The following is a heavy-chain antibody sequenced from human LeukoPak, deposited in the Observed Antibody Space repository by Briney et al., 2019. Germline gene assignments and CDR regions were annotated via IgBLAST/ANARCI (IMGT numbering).Heavy chain of an antibody. CDR1: GHTFTSYG. D-gene: IGHD2-15*01. J-gene: IGHJ6*02. CDR2: ISAYNGNT. V-gene: IGHV1-18*01. Sequence: ASVKVSCKASGHTFTSYGISWVRQAPGQGLEWMGWISAYNGNTNYAQKLQGRVTMTTDTSTSTAYMELRSLRSDDTAVYYCARVGVVVVAANYYYYGMDVWGQGTTVTVSS. CDR3: ARVGVVVVAANYYYYGMDV.